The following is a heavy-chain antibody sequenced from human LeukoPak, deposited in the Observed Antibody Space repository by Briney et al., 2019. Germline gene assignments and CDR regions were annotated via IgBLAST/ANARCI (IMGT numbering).Heavy chain of an antibody. D-gene: IGHD2-15*01. CDR1: GGSFSGYY. V-gene: IGHV4-34*01. J-gene: IGHJ4*02. Sequence: SETLSLTCAVYGGSFSGYYWSWIRQPPGKGLEWIGEINHSGGTNYNPSLKSRVTISVDTSKNQFSLKLSSVTAADTAVYYCARTYCSGRSCYKWRPQPKYYLDYWGQGTLVTVSS. CDR2: INHSGGT. CDR3: ARTYCSGRSCYKWRPQPKYYLDY.